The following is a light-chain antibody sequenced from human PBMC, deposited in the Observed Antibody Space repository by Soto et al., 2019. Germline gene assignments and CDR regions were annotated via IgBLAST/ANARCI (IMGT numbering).Light chain of an antibody. Sequence: EIVLTQSPATLSASPGERATLSCRASQSISTNLAWYQQKPGQAPRFLIYGASIRTTGIPARFSGSGSGTEFTLTISSLQSEDFAVYYCQQYNNWPPLYTFGQGTKLEIK. V-gene: IGKV3D-15*01. CDR3: QQYNNWPPLYT. CDR1: QSISTN. CDR2: GAS. J-gene: IGKJ2*01.